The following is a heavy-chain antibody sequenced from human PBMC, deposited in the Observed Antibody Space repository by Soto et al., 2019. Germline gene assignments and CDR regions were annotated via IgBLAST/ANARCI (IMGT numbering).Heavy chain of an antibody. CDR2: INHSGST. V-gene: IGHV4-34*01. CDR3: ARGRPYYDFWSRLMGV. D-gene: IGHD3-3*01. CDR1: GGSFSGYY. Sequence: QVQLQQWGAGLLKPSETLSLTCAVYGGSFSGYYWSWIRQPPGKGLEWIGEINHSGSTNYNPSLKSRGTISGDTSKNQFSLKLSSVTAADTALYYWARGRPYYDFWSRLMGVWGQGTTVTVSS. J-gene: IGHJ6*02.